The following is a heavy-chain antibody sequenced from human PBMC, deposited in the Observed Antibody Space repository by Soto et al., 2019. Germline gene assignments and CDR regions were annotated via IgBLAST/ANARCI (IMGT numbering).Heavy chain of an antibody. D-gene: IGHD3-22*01. CDR2: VSYDGSNT. J-gene: IGHJ4*02. CDR1: GFMFSTFA. V-gene: IGHV3-30-3*01. Sequence: QVQLEESGGGVVQPGRSLRLSCAASGFMFSTFAMHWVRQGPGKGLEWVAVVSYDGSNTYYPDSVKGRFTISRDNSKNTLSLQMANLGVEDTAVYYCAAGGPYYASSAYFHWGRGTLVTVSS. CDR3: AAGGPYYASSAYFH.